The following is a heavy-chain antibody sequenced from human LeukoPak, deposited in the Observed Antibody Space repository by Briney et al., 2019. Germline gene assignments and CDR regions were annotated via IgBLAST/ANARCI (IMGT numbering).Heavy chain of an antibody. CDR1: GFTFDDYG. J-gene: IGHJ6*02. D-gene: IGHD2-2*01. CDR2: INWNGDST. Sequence: GGSLRLSCAASGFTFDDYGMSWVRQAPGKGLEWVSGINWNGDSTGYADSVKGRFTISRDNAKNSLYLQMNSLRAEDTALYHCARGRCSSTSCYASYYYYGMDVWGQGTTVTVSS. CDR3: ARGRCSSTSCYASYYYYGMDV. V-gene: IGHV3-20*01.